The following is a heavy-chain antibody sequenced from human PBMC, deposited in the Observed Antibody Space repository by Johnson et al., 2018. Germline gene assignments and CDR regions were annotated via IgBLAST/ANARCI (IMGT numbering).Heavy chain of an antibody. CDR3: ARDVDTATYGMDV. CDR2: IYYSGST. Sequence: QVQLQESGPGLVKPSETLSLTCAVSGGSISSYYWSWIRQPPGKGLEWIGYIYYSGSTNYNPSLKSRVPISVDTSKNQFSLKLSSVTAADTAVYYCARDVDTATYGMDVWGQGTTVTVSS. D-gene: IGHD5-18*01. V-gene: IGHV4-59*01. CDR1: GGSISSYY. J-gene: IGHJ6*02.